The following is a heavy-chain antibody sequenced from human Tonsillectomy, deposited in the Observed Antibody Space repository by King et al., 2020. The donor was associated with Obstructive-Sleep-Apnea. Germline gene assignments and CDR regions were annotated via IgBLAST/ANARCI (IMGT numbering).Heavy chain of an antibody. CDR3: ARHGGRGDYPYYYYYYGMDV. CDR2: INWNGGST. J-gene: IGHJ6*02. D-gene: IGHD3-16*01. Sequence: QLVQSGGGVVRPGGSLRLSCAASGFTFDDYAMSWVRQAPGKGLEWVSGINWNGGSTGYADSVKGRFTISRDNAKKSLYLQMNSLRAEDTALYHCARHGGRGDYPYYYYYYGMDVWGQGTTVTVSS. V-gene: IGHV3-20*01. CDR1: GFTFDDYA.